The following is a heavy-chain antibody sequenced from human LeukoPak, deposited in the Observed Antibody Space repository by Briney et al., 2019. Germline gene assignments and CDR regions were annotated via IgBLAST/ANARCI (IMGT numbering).Heavy chain of an antibody. CDR1: GYTFTSYY. V-gene: IGHV1-46*01. J-gene: IGHJ4*02. D-gene: IGHD3-22*01. CDR2: INPSGGST. CDR3: ARSQSNYYDSSGYYFGSLYFDY. Sequence: GASVKVSCKASGYTFTSYYMHWVRQAPGQGLEWMGIINPSGGSTSYAQKFQGRVTMTRGMSTSTVYMELSSLRSEDTAVYYCARSQSNYYDSSGYYFGSLYFDYWGQGTLVTVSS.